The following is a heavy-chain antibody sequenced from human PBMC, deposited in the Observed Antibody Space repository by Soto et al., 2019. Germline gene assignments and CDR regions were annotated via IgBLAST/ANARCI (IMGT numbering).Heavy chain of an antibody. CDR3: ARDPLYDSSGYYKSVSNWFDP. CDR1: GFTFSSYW. CDR2: INSDGSST. D-gene: IGHD3-22*01. J-gene: IGHJ5*02. Sequence: GGSLRLSCAASGFTFSSYWMHWVRQAPGKGLVWVSRINSDGSSTSYADSVKGRFTISRDNAKNTLYLQMNSLRAEDTAVYYCARDPLYDSSGYYKSVSNWFDPWGQGTLVTVSS. V-gene: IGHV3-74*01.